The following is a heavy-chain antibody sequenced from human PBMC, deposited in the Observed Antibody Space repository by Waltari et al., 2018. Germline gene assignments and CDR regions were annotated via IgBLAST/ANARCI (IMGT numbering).Heavy chain of an antibody. CDR1: GSPFTAFN. CDR3: ARPGDFAAFEF. Sequence: QVQLLQSGADVKHPGTSVKVSCKAFGSPFTAFNIHWVRQAPGQGLQWMGWINPDSGDTKYVQKFEGRVTMTTDTSSNTVYMELNSLRSDDTAVYYCARPGDFAAFEFWGQGTTVIVSS. V-gene: IGHV1-2*02. D-gene: IGHD3-10*01. CDR2: INPDSGDT. J-gene: IGHJ3*01.